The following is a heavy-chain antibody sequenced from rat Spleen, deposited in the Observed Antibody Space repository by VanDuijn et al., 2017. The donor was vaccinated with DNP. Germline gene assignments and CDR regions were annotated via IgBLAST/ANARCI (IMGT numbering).Heavy chain of an antibody. D-gene: IGHD1-11*01. CDR3: ARHGRRVFDY. CDR2: ISYAGGST. CDR1: GFTFSNYY. Sequence: EVQLVESGGGLVQPGGSLKLSCVASGFTFSNYYMAWVRQAPTKGLELVAYISYAGGSTYHGDSVKGRFTISRDNAESTLYLQMNSLRSEDMATYFCARHGRRVFDYWGQGVMVTVSS. V-gene: IGHV5-22*01. J-gene: IGHJ2*01.